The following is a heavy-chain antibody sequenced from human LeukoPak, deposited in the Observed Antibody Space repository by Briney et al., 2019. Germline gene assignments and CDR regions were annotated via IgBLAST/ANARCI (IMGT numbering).Heavy chain of an antibody. CDR2: INHSGST. CDR1: GGSFSGYY. V-gene: IGHV4-34*01. J-gene: IGHJ6*04. D-gene: IGHD2-15*01. Sequence: SETLSLTCAVYGGSFSGYYWSWIRQPPGKGLEWIGEINHSGSTNYNPSLKSRVTISVDTSKNQFSLKLSSVTAADTAVYYCARGPYCSGGSCYSRYYYGMDVWGKGTTVTVSS. CDR3: ARGPYCSGGSCYSRYYYGMDV.